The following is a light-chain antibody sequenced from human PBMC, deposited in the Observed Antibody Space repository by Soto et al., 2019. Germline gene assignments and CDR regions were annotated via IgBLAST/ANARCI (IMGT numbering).Light chain of an antibody. J-gene: IGLJ1*01. CDR1: SSNIGNNY. CDR2: DNN. Sequence: QSVLTQPPSVSAAPGQKVTISCSGTSSNIGNNYVSWYQQLPGTAPKLLIYDNNXRPSGXPXRFSGSKSGTSATLGITGLQTGDEADYYCGTWDSSLTVYVFGTGTKVTVL. V-gene: IGLV1-51*01. CDR3: GTWDSSLTVYV.